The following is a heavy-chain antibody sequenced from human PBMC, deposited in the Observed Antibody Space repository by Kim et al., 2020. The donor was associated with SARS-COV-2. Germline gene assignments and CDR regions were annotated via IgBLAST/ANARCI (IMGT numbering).Heavy chain of an antibody. D-gene: IGHD3-9*01. CDR1: GYTFTGYY. J-gene: IGHJ6*02. V-gene: IGHV1-2*06. Sequence: ASVKVSCKASGYTFTGYYMHWVRQAPGQGLEWMGRINPNSGGTNYAQKFQGRVTMTRDTSISTAYMELSRLRSDDTAVYYCASLTGYPPTRTYGMDVWGQGTTVTVSS. CDR3: ASLTGYPPTRTYGMDV. CDR2: INPNSGGT.